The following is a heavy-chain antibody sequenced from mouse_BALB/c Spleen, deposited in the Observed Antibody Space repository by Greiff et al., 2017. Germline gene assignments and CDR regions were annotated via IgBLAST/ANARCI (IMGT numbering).Heavy chain of an antibody. CDR2: IWAGGST. Sequence: VQGVESGPGLVAPSQSLSITCTVSGFSLTSYGVHWVRQPPGQGLEWLGVIWAGGSTNYNSALMSRLSISKDNSKSQVFLKMNSLQTDDTAMYYGDRDRVWTTDAMDYWGQGTSVTVSS. CDR1: GFSLTSYG. D-gene: IGHD1-1*01. CDR3: DRDRVWTTDAMDY. J-gene: IGHJ4*01. V-gene: IGHV2-9*02.